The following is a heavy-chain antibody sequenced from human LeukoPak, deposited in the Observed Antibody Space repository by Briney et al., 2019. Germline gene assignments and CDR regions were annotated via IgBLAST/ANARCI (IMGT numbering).Heavy chain of an antibody. CDR3: VRFAAGPDPYYP. CDR2: FDPEDGET. J-gene: IGHJ5*02. Sequence: DSVKVSCTVSGYTLTELSMHWVRQAPGKGLEWMGGFDPEDGETIYAQNFQGRVTMTEDTSTDTAYMELNNLTSEDTAVYYCVRFAAGPDPYYPWGQGTLVTVSS. V-gene: IGHV1-24*01. CDR1: GYTLTELS. D-gene: IGHD6-25*01.